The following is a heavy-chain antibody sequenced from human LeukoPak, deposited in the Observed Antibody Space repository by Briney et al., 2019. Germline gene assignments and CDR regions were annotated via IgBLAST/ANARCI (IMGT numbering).Heavy chain of an antibody. CDR3: TRDQTPYY. CDR2: IRSKIYGGTP. CDR1: GITFGDYA. J-gene: IGHJ4*02. V-gene: IGHV3-49*04. Sequence: PGGSLRLFCTTSGITFGDYAMTWVRQAPGKGLEWVGFIRSKIYGGTPEYAASVKGRFTISRDDSKGIAYLQMNSLKTEDTGVYYCTRDQTPYYWGQGTLVTVSS.